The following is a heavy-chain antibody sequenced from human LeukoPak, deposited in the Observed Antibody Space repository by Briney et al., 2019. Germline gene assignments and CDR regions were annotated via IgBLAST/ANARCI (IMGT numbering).Heavy chain of an antibody. Sequence: SETLSLTCTVSGGSISGYFWSWIRQPPGKGLEWIGYIYYTGSTNYNPSLKSRVTTLVDTSKNQFSLKLTSVTAADTAVYYCARARYANAWYAFDIWGHGTMVTVSS. CDR1: GGSISGYF. V-gene: IGHV4-59*01. D-gene: IGHD2-2*01. CDR3: ARARYANAWYAFDI. CDR2: IYYTGST. J-gene: IGHJ3*02.